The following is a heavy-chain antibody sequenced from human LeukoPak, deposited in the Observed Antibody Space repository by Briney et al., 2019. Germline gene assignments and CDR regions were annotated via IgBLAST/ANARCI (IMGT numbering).Heavy chain of an antibody. CDR2: ISGSGGST. CDR3: AKDLPIFGGPFEYYFDY. CDR1: GFTFSSYA. J-gene: IGHJ4*02. Sequence: PRGSLRLSCAASGFTFSSYAMSWVRQAPGKGLEWVSAISGSGGSTYYADSVKGRFTISRDNSKNTLYLQMNSLRAEDTAVYYCAKDLPIFGGPFEYYFDYWGQGTLVTVSS. D-gene: IGHD3-3*02. V-gene: IGHV3-23*01.